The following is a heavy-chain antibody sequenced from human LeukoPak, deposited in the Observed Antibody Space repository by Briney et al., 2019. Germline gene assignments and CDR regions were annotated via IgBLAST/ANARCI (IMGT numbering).Heavy chain of an antibody. CDR1: GGSISSYY. Sequence: SETLSLTCTVSGGSISSYYWSWIRQPPGKGLEWIGHIYYSGSTNYNPSLKSRVTISVATSKYQCSLKLSSVTAADTAVYYCARGNSSSWYYYYYGMDVWGQGTTVTVSS. CDR2: IYYSGST. CDR3: ARGNSSSWYYYYYGMDV. V-gene: IGHV4-59*08. D-gene: IGHD6-13*01. J-gene: IGHJ6*02.